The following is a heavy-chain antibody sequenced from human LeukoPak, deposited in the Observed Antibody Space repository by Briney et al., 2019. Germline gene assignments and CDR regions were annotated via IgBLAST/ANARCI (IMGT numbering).Heavy chain of an antibody. CDR1: GFTFSSYW. CDR2: INHNGNVN. J-gene: IGHJ6*02. D-gene: IGHD4/OR15-4a*01. Sequence: GGSLRLSCAASGFTFSSYWMNWARQAPGKGLEWVASINHNGNVNYYVDSVKGRFTISRDNSKNTLYLQMNSLRAEDTAVYYCAREAKYPYCYYGMDVWGQGTTVTVSS. V-gene: IGHV3-7*01. CDR3: AREAKYPYCYYGMDV.